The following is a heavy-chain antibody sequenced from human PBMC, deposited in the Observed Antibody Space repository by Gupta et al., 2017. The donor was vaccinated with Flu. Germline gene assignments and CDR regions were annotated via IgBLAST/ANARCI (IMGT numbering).Heavy chain of an antibody. V-gene: IGHV3-33*01. Sequence: QVQLVESGGGVVQPGRSLRLSCAASGFTFSSYGMHWVRQAPGKGLEWVAVIWYDGSNKYYADSVKGRFTISRDNSKNTLYLQMNSLRAEDTAVYYCARDFRLDESSGYFLDYWGQGTLVTVSS. CDR1: GFTFSSYG. CDR3: ARDFRLDESSGYFLDY. D-gene: IGHD3-22*01. J-gene: IGHJ4*02. CDR2: IWYDGSNK.